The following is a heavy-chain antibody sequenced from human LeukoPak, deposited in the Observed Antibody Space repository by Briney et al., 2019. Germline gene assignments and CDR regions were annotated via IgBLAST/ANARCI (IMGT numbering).Heavy chain of an antibody. CDR1: GGTFSSYA. CDR2: IIPIFGTA. Sequence: TSVKVSCKASGGTFSSYAISWVRQAPGQGLEWMGGIIPIFGTANYAQKFQGRVTITADESTSTAYMELSSLRSEDTAVYYCARAPPATQTEYFDYWGQGTLVTVSS. V-gene: IGHV1-69*13. J-gene: IGHJ4*02. CDR3: ARAPPATQTEYFDY. D-gene: IGHD1-14*01.